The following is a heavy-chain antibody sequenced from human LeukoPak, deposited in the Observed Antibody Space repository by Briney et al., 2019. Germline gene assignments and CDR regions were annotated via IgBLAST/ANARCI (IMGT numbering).Heavy chain of an antibody. CDR2: ISSSGSTI. Sequence: GGSLRLSCAASGFTFSSYEMNWVRQAPGKGLEWVSYISSSGSTIYYADSVKGRFTISRDNAKNSLYLQMNCLRAEDTAVYYCARVYSNYDPYDAFDIWGQGTMVTVSS. D-gene: IGHD4-11*01. CDR1: GFTFSSYE. V-gene: IGHV3-48*03. CDR3: ARVYSNYDPYDAFDI. J-gene: IGHJ3*02.